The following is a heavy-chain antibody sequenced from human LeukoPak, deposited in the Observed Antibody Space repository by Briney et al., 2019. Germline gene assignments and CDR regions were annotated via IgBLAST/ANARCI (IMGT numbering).Heavy chain of an antibody. Sequence: GGPLRLSCAASGFTFRSYWMTWVRQAPGKGLEWVANIKQDGSEKYYVDFVKGRFTISRDNAKNSLYLQMNILRAEDTAVYYCARVQHEWLMDYWGQGTLVTVSS. CDR3: ARVQHEWLMDY. V-gene: IGHV3-7*01. CDR2: IKQDGSEK. D-gene: IGHD3-3*01. J-gene: IGHJ4*02. CDR1: GFTFRSYW.